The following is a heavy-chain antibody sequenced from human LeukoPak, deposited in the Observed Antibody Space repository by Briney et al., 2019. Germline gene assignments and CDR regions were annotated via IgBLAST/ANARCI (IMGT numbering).Heavy chain of an antibody. Sequence: GGSLRLSCAASGFTFSTYGMHWVRQAPGKGLEWVAVIWYEGSNKYYADSVKGRFTISRDNSKNTLCLQMNSLRAEDTAVYYCARDPPHDSSGYFAFDIWGQGTMVTVSS. J-gene: IGHJ3*02. CDR2: IWYEGSNK. V-gene: IGHV3-33*01. CDR3: ARDPPHDSSGYFAFDI. D-gene: IGHD3-22*01. CDR1: GFTFSTYG.